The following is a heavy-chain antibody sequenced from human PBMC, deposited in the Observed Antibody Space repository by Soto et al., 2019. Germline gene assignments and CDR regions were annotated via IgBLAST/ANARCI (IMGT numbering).Heavy chain of an antibody. CDR3: AAGGGPPRYY. Sequence: QLQLQESGSGLVKPSQTLSLTCAVSGGSISSGGYSWSWIRQPPGKALEWIGYIYHSGSTYYNPCLKSRVTISVDRSKHQFSLKLSSVTAADTAVYYCAAGGGPPRYYWGQGTLVTVSS. D-gene: IGHD1-26*01. CDR1: GGSISSGGYS. V-gene: IGHV4-30-2*01. CDR2: IYHSGST. J-gene: IGHJ4*02.